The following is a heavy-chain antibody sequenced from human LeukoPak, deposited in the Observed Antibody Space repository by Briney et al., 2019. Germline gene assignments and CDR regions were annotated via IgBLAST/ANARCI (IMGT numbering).Heavy chain of an antibody. V-gene: IGHV3-21*01. CDR1: GFTFSSYS. CDR2: ISSSSSYI. D-gene: IGHD1-26*01. Sequence: GGSLRLSCAASGFTFSSYSMNWVRQAPGKGLEWVSSISSSSSYIYYADSVKGRFTISRDNAKNSLYLQMNSLRAEDTAVYYCARDSSGSYSSDYWGQGTLVTVSS. J-gene: IGHJ4*02. CDR3: ARDSSGSYSSDY.